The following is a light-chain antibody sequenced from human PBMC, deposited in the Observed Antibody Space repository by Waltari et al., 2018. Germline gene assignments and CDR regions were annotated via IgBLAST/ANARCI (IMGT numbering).Light chain of an antibody. J-gene: IGLJ2*01. CDR2: EDT. V-gene: IGLV3-1*01. Sequence: SYELTQPPSVSVSPGQTASITCSGDKLGNKYTYWYQQRPGQSPVLVIYEDTKRSSGIPERFSGSNSGNTATLTISGSQAMDEADYYCQTWDSSTYVVFGGGTKLTVL. CDR1: KLGNKY. CDR3: QTWDSSTYVV.